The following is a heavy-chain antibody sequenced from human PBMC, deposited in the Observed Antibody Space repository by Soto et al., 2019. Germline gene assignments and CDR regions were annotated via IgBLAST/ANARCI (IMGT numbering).Heavy chain of an antibody. CDR1: GYTFTSYG. CDR3: ARGYDFWSGNWFDP. V-gene: IGHV1-8*02. Sequence: ASVKVSCKSSGYTFTSYGISWVRQAPGQGLEWMGWMNPNSGNTGYAQKFQGRVTMTRNTSISTAYMELSSLRSEDTAVYYCARGYDFWSGNWFDPWGQGTLVTVSS. J-gene: IGHJ5*02. D-gene: IGHD3-3*01. CDR2: MNPNSGNT.